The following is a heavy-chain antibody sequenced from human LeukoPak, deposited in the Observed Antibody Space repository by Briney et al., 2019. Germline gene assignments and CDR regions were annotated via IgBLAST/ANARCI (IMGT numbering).Heavy chain of an antibody. V-gene: IGHV5-51*01. CDR3: ASHLYCSSTSCYGEGYYYGMDV. J-gene: IGHJ6*02. CDR2: IYPGDSDT. CDR1: GYSFTSYW. D-gene: IGHD2-2*01. Sequence: GESLKISCKGSGYSFTSYWIGWVRQMPGKGLEWMGIIYPGDSDTRYSPSFQGQVTISADKSISTAYLQWSSLKASDTAMYYCASHLYCSSTSCYGEGYYYGMDVWGQGTTVTVSS.